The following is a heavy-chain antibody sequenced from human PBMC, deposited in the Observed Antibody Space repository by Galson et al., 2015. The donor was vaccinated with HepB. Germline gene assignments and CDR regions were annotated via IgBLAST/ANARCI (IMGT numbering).Heavy chain of an antibody. CDR2: TGSKAHNYAT. D-gene: IGHD6-13*01. CDR3: TRLGDLSGYSSK. CDR1: GFTFSGSA. Sequence: SLRLSCAASGFTFSGSAMHWVRQASGKGLEWVGRTGSKAHNYATAYVASVKGRFTISRDDSKSTAYLQMNSLKTEDTAVYYCTRLGDLSGYSSKWGQGTLVTVSS. V-gene: IGHV3-73*01. J-gene: IGHJ4*02.